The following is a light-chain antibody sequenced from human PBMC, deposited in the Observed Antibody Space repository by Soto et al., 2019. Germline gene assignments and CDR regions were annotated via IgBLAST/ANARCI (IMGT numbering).Light chain of an antibody. CDR3: SSYTSGSTYVV. Sequence: QSALTQPASVSRPTGQSITISGTGSSSDIGGYRYVSWYQQYPGKAPKLIIYELIKRPSGVSNRFSGSKSANTASLTISGLQADDEADYYCSSYTSGSTYVVFGGGTKLTVL. J-gene: IGLJ2*01. V-gene: IGLV2-14*01. CDR1: SSDIGGYRY. CDR2: ELI.